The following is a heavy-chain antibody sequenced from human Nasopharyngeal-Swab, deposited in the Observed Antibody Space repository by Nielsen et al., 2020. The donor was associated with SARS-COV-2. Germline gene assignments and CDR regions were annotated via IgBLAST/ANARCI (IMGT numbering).Heavy chain of an antibody. CDR2: ISGSGGST. J-gene: IGHJ6*02. Sequence: GESLKISCAASGFTFSSYAMSWVRQAPGKGLEWVSAISGSGGSTYYADSVKGRFTISRDNSKNSLYLQMNSLRTEDTALYYCAKDEWLRPYYYYGMDVWGQGTTVTVSS. D-gene: IGHD5-12*01. V-gene: IGHV3-23*01. CDR1: GFTFSSYA. CDR3: AKDEWLRPYYYYGMDV.